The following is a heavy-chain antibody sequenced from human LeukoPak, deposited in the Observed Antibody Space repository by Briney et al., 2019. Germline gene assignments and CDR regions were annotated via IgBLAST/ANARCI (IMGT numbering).Heavy chain of an antibody. J-gene: IGHJ6*03. Sequence: PSETLSLTCTVSGVSISSYYWSWIRQPAGKGLEWIGSIYYSGSTYYNPSLKSRVTISVDTSKNQFSLKLSSVTAADTAVYYCAREATMIVVRNYYYYYYMDVWGKGTTVTISS. V-gene: IGHV4-4*07. D-gene: IGHD3-22*01. CDR2: IYYSGST. CDR3: AREATMIVVRNYYYYYYMDV. CDR1: GVSISSYY.